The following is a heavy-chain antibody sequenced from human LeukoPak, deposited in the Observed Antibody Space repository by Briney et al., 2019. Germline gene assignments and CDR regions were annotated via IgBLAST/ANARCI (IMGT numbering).Heavy chain of an antibody. CDR1: GYTFTSYD. J-gene: IGHJ6*02. CDR3: ARGWRYCSGGSCYFHGMDV. V-gene: IGHV1-8*01. Sequence: GASVKVSCKASGYTFTSYDINWVRQAIGQGLEWMGWMNPNSGNTGYAQKFQGRVTMTRNTSISTAYMELSSLRSEDTAVYYCARGWRYCSGGSCYFHGMDVWGQGTTVTVSS. D-gene: IGHD2-15*01. CDR2: MNPNSGNT.